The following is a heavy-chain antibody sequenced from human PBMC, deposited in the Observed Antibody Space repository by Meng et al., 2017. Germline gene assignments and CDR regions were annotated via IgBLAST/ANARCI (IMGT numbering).Heavy chain of an antibody. D-gene: IGHD4-23*01. CDR3: ASSRGTTVVVPYYYYGMDV. V-gene: IGHV1-69*05. Sequence: SVKVSCKASGCTFSGYAISWVRQAPGQGREWMGGIIPIFGTANYAQNFQGRVTMTTDASTSTAYMELSSLRSEDTAVYYCASSRGTTVVVPYYYYGMDVWGQGTTVTVSS. CDR1: GCTFSGYA. CDR2: IIPIFGTA. J-gene: IGHJ6*02.